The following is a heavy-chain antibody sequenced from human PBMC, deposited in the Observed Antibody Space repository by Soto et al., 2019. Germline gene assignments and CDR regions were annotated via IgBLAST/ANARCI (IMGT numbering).Heavy chain of an antibody. J-gene: IGHJ6*02. V-gene: IGHV3-30*18. CDR3: AKGEYYYGSGSPHYGMDV. D-gene: IGHD3-10*01. CDR1: GFTFSSYG. Sequence: GGSLRLSCAASGFTFSSYGMHWVRQAPGKGLEWVAVISYDGSNKYYADSVKGRFTISRDSSKNTLYLEMNSLRPEDTAVYYCAKGEYYYGSGSPHYGMDVWGQGTTVTVSS. CDR2: ISYDGSNK.